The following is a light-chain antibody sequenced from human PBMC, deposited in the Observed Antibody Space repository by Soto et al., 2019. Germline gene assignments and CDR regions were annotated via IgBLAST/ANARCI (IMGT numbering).Light chain of an antibody. CDR2: DVS. CDR1: SSDVGAYTY. V-gene: IGLV2-14*03. CDR3: SSYRSTSTLGV. Sequence: QSALTQPASVSGSPGQSITISCSGTSSDVGAYTYVSWYQAHPGEPPKLVIYDVSKRPSGVSNRFSGSKSGNTASLTISGLQAEDEGDYYCSSYRSTSTLGVFGTGTKLTVL. J-gene: IGLJ1*01.